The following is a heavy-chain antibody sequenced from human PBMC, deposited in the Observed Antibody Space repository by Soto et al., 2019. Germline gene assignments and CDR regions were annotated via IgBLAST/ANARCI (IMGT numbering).Heavy chain of an antibody. J-gene: IGHJ4*02. CDR2: INHSGST. V-gene: IGHV4-34*01. CDR3: ARSGTMVRGVTDY. CDR1: GGSFSGYY. D-gene: IGHD3-10*01. Sequence: SETLSLTCAVYGGSFSGYYWSWIRQPPGKGLEWIGEINHSGSTNYNPSLKSRVTISVDTSKNQFSLKLSSVTAADTAVYYCARSGTMVRGVTDYWGQGTLVTVSS.